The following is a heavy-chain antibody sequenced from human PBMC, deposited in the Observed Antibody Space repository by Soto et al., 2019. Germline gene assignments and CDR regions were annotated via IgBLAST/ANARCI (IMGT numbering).Heavy chain of an antibody. V-gene: IGHV4-39*01. J-gene: IGHJ4*02. CDR3: ARRPGGYITDYFDY. D-gene: IGHD2-8*02. CDR2: ISYNGNT. Sequence: QLQLQESGPGLVKPSETLSLTCTVSGGSISSIIYYWGWIRQPPGKGLEWIGSISYNGNTYYNPSLKSRVTISVDTSRNQFSLKLNSMSAADTAVYYCARRPGGYITDYFDYWGQGTLVTVSS. CDR1: GGSISSIIYY.